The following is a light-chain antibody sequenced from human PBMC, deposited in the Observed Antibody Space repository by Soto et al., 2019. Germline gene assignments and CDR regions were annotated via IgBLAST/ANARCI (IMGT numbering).Light chain of an antibody. CDR2: GAS. V-gene: IGKV3-20*01. Sequence: ENVLTQSPGTLSLSPGERATLSCRASQNVDNNFLAWYQHKPGQPPRLLIFGASIRAAGIPDRFSGSGSGTDFNLSISRLEPEDFVVYHCQQYGSLPYTFGQGTKLDI. CDR3: QQYGSLPYT. CDR1: QNVDNNF. J-gene: IGKJ2*01.